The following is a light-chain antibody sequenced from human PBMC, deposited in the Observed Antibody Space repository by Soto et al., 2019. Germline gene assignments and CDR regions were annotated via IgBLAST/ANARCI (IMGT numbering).Light chain of an antibody. V-gene: IGKV3-20*01. CDR1: QSVSSND. CDR2: GAS. J-gene: IGKJ1*01. CDR3: QQFGRSPPSWT. Sequence: ETGLTQSPGTLSLSPGERATLSCRASQSVSSNDLAWYQQKPGQAPSLLSYGASTRATGIPDRFSGSGSGTDFPLTISRLEPEDFAVYYCQQFGRSPPSWTFGQGTKVEIK.